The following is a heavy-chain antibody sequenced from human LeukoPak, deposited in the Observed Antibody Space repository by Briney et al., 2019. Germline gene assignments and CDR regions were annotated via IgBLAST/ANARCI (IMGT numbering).Heavy chain of an antibody. D-gene: IGHD3-3*01. J-gene: IGHJ3*02. CDR1: GYNFNSDW. V-gene: IGHV5-51*01. CDR2: IYPGDSET. Sequence: XXKGXGYNFNSDWIXWVRQMPGKGLEXMGIIYPGDSETKYSPSFQGQVTISADKSITTAYLQWSSLKAPDTAIYYCARRGVVDAFDIWGQGTMVTVSS. CDR3: ARRGVVDAFDI.